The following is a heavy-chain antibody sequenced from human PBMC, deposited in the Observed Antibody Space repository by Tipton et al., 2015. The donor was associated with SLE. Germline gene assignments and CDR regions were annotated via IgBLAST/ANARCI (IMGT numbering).Heavy chain of an antibody. CDR2: IYHSGYS. J-gene: IGHJ4*02. V-gene: IGHV4-38-2*02. D-gene: IGHD3-22*01. Sequence: LRLSCTVSGYFDSGYYWGWIRQPPGKGLEWIGSIYHSGYSYYNPSLKSRVTMSVDTSKNQFSLKLTSVTAADTAVYFCARVHYYDSSGYFMFDYWGQGTLVTVSS. CDR3: ARVHYYDSSGYFMFDY. CDR1: GYFDSGYY.